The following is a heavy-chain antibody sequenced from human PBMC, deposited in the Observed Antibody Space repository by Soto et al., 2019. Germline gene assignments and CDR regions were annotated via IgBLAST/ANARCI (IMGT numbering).Heavy chain of an antibody. CDR2: VSAGGGST. J-gene: IGHJ4*02. V-gene: IGHV3-23*01. Sequence: PGGSLRLSCAAAGFTFSSYAMSWVRQAPGKGLEWVSTVSAGGGSTFYADSVKGRFTISRDKSKNTLYLQMNSLRAEDTATFYCAKAYNNYWDFWGQGTLVTVSS. CDR3: AKAYNNYWDF. D-gene: IGHD4-4*01. CDR1: GFTFSSYA.